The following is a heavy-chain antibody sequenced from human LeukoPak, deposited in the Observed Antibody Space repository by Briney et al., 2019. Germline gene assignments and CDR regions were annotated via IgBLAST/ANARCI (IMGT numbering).Heavy chain of an antibody. V-gene: IGHV7-4-1*02. J-gene: IGHJ6*03. CDR2: INTNTGNP. CDR1: GYTFTSYA. CDR3: ARGGYYDSSGSRDYYYYYYMDV. D-gene: IGHD3-22*01. Sequence: ASVKVSCKASGYTFTSYAMNWVRQAPGQGLEWMGWINTNTGNPTYAQGFTGRFVFSLDTSVSTAYLQISSLKAEDTAVYYCARGGYYDSSGSRDYYYYYYMDVWGKGTTVTVSS.